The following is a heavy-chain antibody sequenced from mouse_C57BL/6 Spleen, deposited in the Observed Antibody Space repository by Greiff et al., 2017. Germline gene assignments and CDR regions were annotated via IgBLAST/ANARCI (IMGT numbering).Heavy chain of an antibody. CDR2: IDPENGDT. CDR3: TRDGKGTGMFAY. D-gene: IGHD4-1*01. V-gene: IGHV14-4*01. J-gene: IGHJ3*01. CDR1: GFNIKDDY. Sequence: EVKVEESGAELVRPGASVKLSCTASGFNIKDDYMHWVKQRPEQGLEWIGWIDPENGDTEYASKLQGKATITADKSSTTADLQLSSMTSEDTAVYYCTRDGKGTGMFAYWGQGTLVTVSA.